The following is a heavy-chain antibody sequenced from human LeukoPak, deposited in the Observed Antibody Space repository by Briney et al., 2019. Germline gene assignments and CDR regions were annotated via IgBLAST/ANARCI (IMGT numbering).Heavy chain of an antibody. CDR3: ARIGGDYYYYYMDV. Sequence: LRLSCAASGFTFSSYGMHWVRQAPGKGLEWIGSIYYSGSTYYNPSLKSRVTISVDTSKNQFSLKLSSVTAADTAVYYCARIGGDYYYYYMDVWGKGTTVTVSS. CDR1: GFTFSSYG. V-gene: IGHV4-39*07. D-gene: IGHD4-23*01. CDR2: IYYSGST. J-gene: IGHJ6*03.